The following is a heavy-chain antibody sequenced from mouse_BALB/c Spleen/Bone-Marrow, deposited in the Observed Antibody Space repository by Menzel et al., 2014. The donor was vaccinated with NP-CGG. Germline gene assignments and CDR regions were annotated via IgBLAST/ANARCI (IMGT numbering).Heavy chain of an antibody. J-gene: IGHJ3*01. V-gene: IGHV5-6-3*01. Sequence: EVQVVESGGGLVQPGGSLKLSCAASGFTFSTYGTSWVRQTPDKRLELVASINNNGGSTYYPDSVKGRFTISRDNAKNTLYLQMSSLKSEDTAMYYCARDHVVGYWGQGTLVTVSA. CDR3: ARDHVVGY. CDR2: INNNGGST. CDR1: GFTFSTYG.